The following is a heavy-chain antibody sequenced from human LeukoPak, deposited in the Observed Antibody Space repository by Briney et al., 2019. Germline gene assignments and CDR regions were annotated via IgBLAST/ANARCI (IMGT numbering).Heavy chain of an antibody. V-gene: IGHV3-15*01. CDR1: GFTFSSAW. D-gene: IGHD2-15*01. CDR3: TTGQATTSHGGY. CDR2: IKNKRSGGTT. Sequence: GGSLRLSCAASGFTFSSAWMNWVRQAPGKGLEWVGRIKNKRSGGTTDYAAPVQGRFTISRDDSGNTLYLQMNSLRTEDTAVYYCTTGQATTSHGGYWGQGTLVIVSS. J-gene: IGHJ4*02.